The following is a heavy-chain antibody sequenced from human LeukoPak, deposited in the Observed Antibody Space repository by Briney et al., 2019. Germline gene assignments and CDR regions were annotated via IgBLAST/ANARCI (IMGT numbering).Heavy chain of an antibody. D-gene: IGHD3-3*01. CDR1: GGTFNSYA. J-gene: IGHJ4*02. V-gene: IGHV1-69*13. CDR3: ARYYDFWSGYADY. CDR2: IIPIFGTA. Sequence: SVKVSCKASGGTFNSYAINWVRQAPGQGLEWMGGIIPIFGTANYAQKFQGRVTIIADESTSTAYMELSSLRSEDTAVYYCARYYDFWSGYADYWGQGTLVTVSS.